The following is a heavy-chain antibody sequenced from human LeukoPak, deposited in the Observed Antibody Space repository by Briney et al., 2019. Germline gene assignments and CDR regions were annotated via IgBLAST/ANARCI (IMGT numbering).Heavy chain of an antibody. CDR1: GFTFSDYY. CDR2: ISRSGSTI. V-gene: IGHV3-11*04. CDR3: ARRVIVVGLDY. J-gene: IGHJ4*02. D-gene: IGHD3-22*01. Sequence: GGSLRLSCAASGFTFSDYYMNWVRQAPGKGLEWVSYISRSGSTIYYADSVKGRFTISRDNAKNSLSLQMNSLRAEDTAVYYCARRVIVVGLDYWGQGTLVTVSS.